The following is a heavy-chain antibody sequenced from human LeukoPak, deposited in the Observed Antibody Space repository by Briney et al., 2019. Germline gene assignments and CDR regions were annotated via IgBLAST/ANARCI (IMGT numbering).Heavy chain of an antibody. D-gene: IGHD6-13*01. CDR3: AKGSLIAASGTLFDF. Sequence: GRSLRLSCAASGFTFDDYSMHWVRQSPGKGLEWLSGLGWNGDIIDYADSVKGRFTISRDNAKNSLYLQMDSLKTEDTALYYCAKGSLIAASGTLFDFWGQGTRVTVPS. V-gene: IGHV3-9*01. CDR1: GFTFDDYS. CDR2: LGWNGDII. J-gene: IGHJ4*02.